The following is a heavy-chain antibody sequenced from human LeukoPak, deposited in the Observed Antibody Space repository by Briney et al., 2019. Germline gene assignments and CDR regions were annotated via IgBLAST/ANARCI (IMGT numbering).Heavy chain of an antibody. CDR1: GFTFSSYG. D-gene: IGHD3-3*01. CDR2: IRYDGSNK. J-gene: IGHJ4*02. Sequence: GGSLRLSCAASGFTFSSYGMHWVRQAPGKGLEWVAFIRYDGSNKYYADSVKGRFTISRDNSKNTLYLQMNSLRSEDTAVYYCAGTNTYYDFWSGYYPAPIFDYWGQGTLVTVSS. CDR3: AGTNTYYDFWSGYYPAPIFDY. V-gene: IGHV3-30*02.